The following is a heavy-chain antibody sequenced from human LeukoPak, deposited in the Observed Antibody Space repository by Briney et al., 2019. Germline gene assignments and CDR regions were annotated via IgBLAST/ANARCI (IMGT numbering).Heavy chain of an antibody. CDR3: ARATYTPKY. CDR1: GFTFSSYA. CDR2: ISYDGSNK. Sequence: PGGSLRLSCAASGFTFSSYAMHWVRQAPGKGLEWVAVISYDGSNKYYADSVKGRFTISRDNSKNTLYLQMNSLRAEDTAVYYCARATYTPKYWGQGTLVTVSS. J-gene: IGHJ4*02. V-gene: IGHV3-30-3*01. D-gene: IGHD5-18*01.